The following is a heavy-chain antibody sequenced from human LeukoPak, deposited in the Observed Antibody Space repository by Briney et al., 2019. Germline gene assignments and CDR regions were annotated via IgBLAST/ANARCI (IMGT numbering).Heavy chain of an antibody. Sequence: KSSETLSLTCTVSGGSISSYYWSWIRQPPGKGLEWIGYIYYSGSTNYNPSLKSRVTISVDTSKNQFSLKLSSVTAADTAVYYCARHGYYYDSSGYYYFDYWGQGTLVTVSS. D-gene: IGHD3-22*01. J-gene: IGHJ4*02. CDR1: GGSISSYY. V-gene: IGHV4-59*08. CDR3: ARHGYYYDSSGYYYFDY. CDR2: IYYSGST.